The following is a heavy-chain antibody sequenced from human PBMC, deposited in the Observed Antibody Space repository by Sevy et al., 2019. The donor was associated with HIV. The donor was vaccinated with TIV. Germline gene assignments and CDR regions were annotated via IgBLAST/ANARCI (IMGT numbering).Heavy chain of an antibody. D-gene: IGHD5-18*01. CDR1: GLTFSSDS. J-gene: IGHJ4*02. CDR3: ARDVDTPFVRSFDS. V-gene: IGHV3-48*02. CDR2: ISSSSRTI. Sequence: GGSLRLSCVVSGLTFSSDSMNWVRQAPGKGLEWLAYISSSSRTIYYADSVEGRFTISRDNVKKSVFLQMNNLRDEDSATYYCARDVDTPFVRSFDSWGQGTLVTVSS.